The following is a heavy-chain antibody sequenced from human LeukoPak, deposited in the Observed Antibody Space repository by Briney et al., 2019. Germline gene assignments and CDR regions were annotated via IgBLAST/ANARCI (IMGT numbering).Heavy chain of an antibody. J-gene: IGHJ3*02. CDR2: MNPNSGNT. CDR1: GYTFTSYD. CDR3: ASPGIAAVTDNAFDI. D-gene: IGHD6-13*01. Sequence: VASVKVSCKASGYTFTSYDINWVRQATGQGLEWMGWMNPNSGNTGYAQKFQGRVTMTRNTSISTAYMELSSLRSEDTAVYYCASPGIAAVTDNAFDIWGQGTMVTVSS. V-gene: IGHV1-8*01.